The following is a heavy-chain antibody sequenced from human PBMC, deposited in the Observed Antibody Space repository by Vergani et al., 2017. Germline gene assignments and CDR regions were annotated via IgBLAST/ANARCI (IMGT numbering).Heavy chain of an antibody. Sequence: EVQLEESGGGLVLPGRSLRLSCVASGFTSAGYAMHWVRQAPGKGLEWVSGISWNSNSIGYADSVKGRFTISRDNAKNSLYLQMNSLRAEDTAVYYCARGYAAQWLPSYYYYGMDVWGQGTTVTVSS. J-gene: IGHJ6*02. CDR2: ISWNSNSI. CDR3: ARGYAAQWLPSYYYYGMDV. D-gene: IGHD6-19*01. V-gene: IGHV3-9*02. CDR1: GFTSAGYA.